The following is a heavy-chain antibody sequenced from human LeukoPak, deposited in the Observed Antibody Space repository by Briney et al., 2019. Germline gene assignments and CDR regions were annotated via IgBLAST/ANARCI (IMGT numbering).Heavy chain of an antibody. CDR1: GFTFSSYS. J-gene: IGHJ4*02. D-gene: IGHD4-17*01. V-gene: IGHV3-21*01. Sequence: GRSLRLSCAASGFTFSSYSMNWVRQAPGKGLEWVSSISSSSYIYYADSVKGRFTISRDNAKNSLYLQMNSLRAEDTAVYYCARDYGESVFDYWGQGTLVTVSS. CDR3: ARDYGESVFDY. CDR2: ISSSSYI.